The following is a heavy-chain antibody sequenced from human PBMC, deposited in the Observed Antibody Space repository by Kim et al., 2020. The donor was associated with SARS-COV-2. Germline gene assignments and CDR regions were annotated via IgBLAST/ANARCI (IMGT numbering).Heavy chain of an antibody. J-gene: IGHJ4*02. Sequence: GGSLRLSCAASGFTFGEYAMHWVRQASGKGLEWVSGISRNSDSIGYADSVKGQVNISIDNAKNTLYLQMNSLRAEDTALYYCAYGSGDGGYFDYWGQGTLVTVSS. CDR1: GFTFGEYA. CDR3: AYGSGDGGYFDY. D-gene: IGHD3-10*01. CDR2: ISRNSDSI. V-gene: IGHV3-9*01.